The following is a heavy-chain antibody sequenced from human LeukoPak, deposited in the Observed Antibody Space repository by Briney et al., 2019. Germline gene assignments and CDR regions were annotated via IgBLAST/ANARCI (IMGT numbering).Heavy chain of an antibody. V-gene: IGHV4-39*01. CDR1: GGSISSNSYY. J-gene: IGHJ3*02. Sequence: PSETLSLTCAVSGGSISSNSYYWGWIRQPPGKGLEWIGSIYYSGSTYYNPSLKSRVTISVDTSKNQFSLKLSSVTAADTAVYYCATGAWFGELSDAFDIWGQGTMVTVSS. CDR2: IYYSGST. D-gene: IGHD3-10*01. CDR3: ATGAWFGELSDAFDI.